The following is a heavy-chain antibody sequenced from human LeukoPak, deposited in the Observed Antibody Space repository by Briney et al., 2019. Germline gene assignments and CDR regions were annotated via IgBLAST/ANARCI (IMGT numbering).Heavy chain of an antibody. CDR1: GVSFSCYY. V-gene: IGHV4-34*01. CDR3: ASRRRFGSGYYTGCLFYT. Sequence: SETLSLTCAVSGVSFSCYYLSWFRQPPGKGLEWIGEINHSGSTNYNPSLKSRVTISVDTSKNQFSLKMSSVTAAAQAVYYIASRRRFGSGYYTGCLFYTWGERTPVTVSP. J-gene: IGHJ5*02. CDR2: INHSGST. D-gene: IGHD3-3*01.